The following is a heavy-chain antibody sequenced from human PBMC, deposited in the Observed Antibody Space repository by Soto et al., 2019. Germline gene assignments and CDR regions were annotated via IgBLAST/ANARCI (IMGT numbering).Heavy chain of an antibody. D-gene: IGHD3-9*01. V-gene: IGHV4-30-4*01. J-gene: IGHJ5*02. CDR2: IYYSGST. Sequence: QVQLQESGPGLVKPSQTLSLTCTVSGGSISSGDYYWSWIRQPPGKGLEWIGYIYYSGSTYYNPSLKSRVTISVDKSKNQFSLKLSSVTAADTAVYYCARGEPYYDILTGYRTPLYNWFDPWGQGTLVTVSS. CDR3: ARGEPYYDILTGYRTPLYNWFDP. CDR1: GGSISSGDYY.